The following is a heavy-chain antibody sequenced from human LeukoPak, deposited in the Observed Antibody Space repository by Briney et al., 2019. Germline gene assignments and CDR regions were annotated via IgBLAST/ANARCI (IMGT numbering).Heavy chain of an antibody. CDR1: GYSLTELS. Sequence: ASVKVSCKVSGYSLTELSMHWVRQTLDKGLEWMGAFDPGDAETIFAQKFQGRVTLTEDTSTDTAYMELTSLRAEDTAVYYCATGGYSYGQFRYYFDYWGQGTLVTVSS. CDR3: ATGGYSYGQFRYYFDY. J-gene: IGHJ4*02. CDR2: FDPGDAET. V-gene: IGHV1-24*01. D-gene: IGHD5-18*01.